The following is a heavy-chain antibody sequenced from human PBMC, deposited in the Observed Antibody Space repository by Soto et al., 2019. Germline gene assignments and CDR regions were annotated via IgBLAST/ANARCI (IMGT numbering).Heavy chain of an antibody. CDR1: GGTFSSYT. CDR2: IIPILGIA. Sequence: ASVKVSCKASGGTFSSYTISWVRQAPGQGLEWMGRIIPILGIANYAQKLQGRVTITADKSTSTAYMELSSLRSEDTAVYYCASLRWFGELFYFDYWGQGTLVTVSS. V-gene: IGHV1-69*02. D-gene: IGHD3-10*01. CDR3: ASLRWFGELFYFDY. J-gene: IGHJ4*02.